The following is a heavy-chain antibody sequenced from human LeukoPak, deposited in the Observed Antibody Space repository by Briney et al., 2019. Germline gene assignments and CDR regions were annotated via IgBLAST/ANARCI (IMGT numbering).Heavy chain of an antibody. CDR3: AGSYSSSWYGGFDY. CDR1: RFTVSSNY. V-gene: IGHV3-53*05. J-gene: IGHJ4*02. Sequence: GGSLRLSCAASRFTVSSNYMSWVRQAPGKGLEWVSGINTDGSSTSYADSVKGRFTISRDNSKNTLYLQMNSLRAEDTAVYYCAGSYSSSWYGGFDYWGQGTLVTVSS. D-gene: IGHD6-13*01. CDR2: INTDGSST.